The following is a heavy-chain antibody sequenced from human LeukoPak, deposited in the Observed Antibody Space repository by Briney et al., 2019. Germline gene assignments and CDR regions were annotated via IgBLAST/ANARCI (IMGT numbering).Heavy chain of an antibody. Sequence: GGSLRLSYAASGFTFDDYAMHWVRQAPGKGLEWVSGISWNSGSIGYADSVKGRFTISRDNAKNSLYLQMNSLGAEDTALYYCAKIPTPAEDDAFDIWGQGTMVTVSS. V-gene: IGHV3-9*01. CDR1: GFTFDDYA. CDR3: AKIPTPAEDDAFDI. J-gene: IGHJ3*02. D-gene: IGHD6-25*01. CDR2: ISWNSGSI.